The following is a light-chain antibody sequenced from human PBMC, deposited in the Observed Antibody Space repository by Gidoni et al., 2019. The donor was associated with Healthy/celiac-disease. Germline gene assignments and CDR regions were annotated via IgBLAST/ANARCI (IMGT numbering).Light chain of an antibody. CDR3: QQYYRPMYT. V-gene: IGKV4-1*01. J-gene: IGKJ2*01. CDR1: QSVLYSSNNKNY. CDR2: WAS. Sequence: DIMMTQSPDSLAVSLGERATINCKSSQSVLYSSNNKNYLAWYQQKPGQPPKLLIYWASTRESGVPDRFSGSGSGTDFTLTISSLQAEDVAVYYCQQYYRPMYTFGQGTKLEIK.